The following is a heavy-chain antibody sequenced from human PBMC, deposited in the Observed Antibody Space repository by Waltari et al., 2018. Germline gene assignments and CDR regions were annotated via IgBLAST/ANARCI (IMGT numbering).Heavy chain of an antibody. CDR2: IKWNGVGT. CDR3: ARAHSGSYSGSLY. J-gene: IGHJ4*02. V-gene: IGHV3-20*04. CDR1: GFTFEDLG. D-gene: IGHD1-26*01. Sequence: EVQLVESGGGIIRPGGSLRLPCEAPGFTFEDLGISVFRQAPGKGLEWVSGIKWNGVGTAYADSVKGRFTISRDNAKNSLYLQMNSLRAEDTALYYCARAHSGSYSGSLYWGQGTLVTVSS.